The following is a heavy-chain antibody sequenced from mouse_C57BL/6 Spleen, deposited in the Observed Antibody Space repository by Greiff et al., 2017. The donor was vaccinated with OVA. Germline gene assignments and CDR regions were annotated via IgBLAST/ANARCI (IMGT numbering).Heavy chain of an antibody. CDR1: GYTFTSYD. Sequence: VKLVESGPELVKPGASVKLSCKASGYTFTSYDINWVKQRPGQGLEWIGWIYPRDGSTKYNEKFKGKATLTVDTSSSTAYMELHSLTSEDSAVYFCARGWSYAMDYWGQGTSVTVSS. CDR3: ARGWSYAMDY. V-gene: IGHV1-85*01. CDR2: IYPRDGST. D-gene: IGHD1-1*02. J-gene: IGHJ4*01.